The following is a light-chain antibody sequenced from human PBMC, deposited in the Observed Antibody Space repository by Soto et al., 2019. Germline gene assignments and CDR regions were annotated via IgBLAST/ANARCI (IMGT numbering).Light chain of an antibody. CDR1: QGISSW. Sequence: SKMTQPPCGLSVSMGDRVTITCRGSQGISSWLAWYQQKPGKAPKLLIYKASTLKSGVPSRFSGSGSGTEFTLTISSLQPEDVVTYYCQQLKSYPQPFGQVTKVDI. CDR2: KAS. J-gene: IGKJ1*01. CDR3: QQLKSYPQP. V-gene: IGKV1-5*03.